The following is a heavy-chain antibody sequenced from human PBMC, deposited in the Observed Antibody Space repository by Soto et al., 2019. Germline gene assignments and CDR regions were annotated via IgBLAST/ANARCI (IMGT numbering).Heavy chain of an antibody. CDR3: AKGGYSSGTFDY. D-gene: IGHD6-19*01. V-gene: IGHV3-23*01. J-gene: IGHJ4*02. CDR1: VFTFSSYA. Sequence: GGSLRLSCAAYVFTFSSYAMSWVRQAPGKGLEWVSAISGSGGSTYYADSVKGRFTISRDNSKNTLYLQMNSLRAEDTAVYYCAKGGYSSGTFDYWGQGTLVTVSS. CDR2: ISGSGGST.